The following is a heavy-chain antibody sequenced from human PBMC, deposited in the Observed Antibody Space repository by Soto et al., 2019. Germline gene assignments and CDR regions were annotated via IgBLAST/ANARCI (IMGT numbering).Heavy chain of an antibody. CDR2: ISSDGSGT. V-gene: IGHV3-74*01. J-gene: IGHJ4*02. CDR3: VRWTTTGDY. Sequence: PVGSLRLSCGASGFTLSSYWMHWVRQAPGKGLVWVSRISSDGSGTSYADSVRGRFTISRDNAKNTLYLQMNSLRVEDTAVYYCVRWTTTGDYWGQGTLVTVSS. CDR1: GFTLSSYW. D-gene: IGHD4-17*01.